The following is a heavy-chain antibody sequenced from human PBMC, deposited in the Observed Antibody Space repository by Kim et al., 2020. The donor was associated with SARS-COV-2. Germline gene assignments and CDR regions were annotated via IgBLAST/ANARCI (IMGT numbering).Heavy chain of an antibody. CDR2: ISWNSDNR. Sequence: GGSLRLSCAASGFTFDDFAMHWVRQAPGKGLEWVSGISWNSDNRGYADSVKGRFTISRDDAKNSLYLQMNSLRAEDTALYYWAKDSRGYYDILTGSPDNYYYGLDVWGQGTTVTVSS. CDR1: GFTFDDFA. D-gene: IGHD3-9*01. CDR3: AKDSRGYYDILTGSPDNYYYGLDV. V-gene: IGHV3-9*01. J-gene: IGHJ6*02.